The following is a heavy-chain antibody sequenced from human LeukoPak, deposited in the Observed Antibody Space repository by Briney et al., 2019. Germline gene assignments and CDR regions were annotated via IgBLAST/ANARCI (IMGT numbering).Heavy chain of an antibody. D-gene: IGHD3-3*01. J-gene: IGHJ6*02. CDR1: GFTFSSYA. CDR2: ISGSGGST. V-gene: IGHV3-23*01. Sequence: GGSLRLSCAASGFTFSSYAMSWVRQAPGKGLEWVSAISGSGGSTYYADSVKGRFTISRDNSKNTLYLQMNSLRAEDTAVYYCANYPGEYYDFRSGYVMDVWGQGTTVTVSS. CDR3: ANYPGEYYDFRSGYVMDV.